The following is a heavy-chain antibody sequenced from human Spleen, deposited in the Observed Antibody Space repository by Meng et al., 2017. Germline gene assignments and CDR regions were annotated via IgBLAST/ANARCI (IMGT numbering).Heavy chain of an antibody. CDR2: IFYSGST. Sequence: RVKPSESLAPNFTISVGSISSRSTYWGWSRQPPGKGLGVFVSIFYSGSTYYKPSLRSRVTIAVDTSKNQFALKLSSVTAAATAVYYCARFNLPCESGHTWFDPWGQGTLVTVSS. CDR1: VGSISSRSTY. CDR3: ARFNLPCESGHTWFDP. V-gene: IGHV4-39*06. J-gene: IGHJ5*02. D-gene: IGHD5-24*01.